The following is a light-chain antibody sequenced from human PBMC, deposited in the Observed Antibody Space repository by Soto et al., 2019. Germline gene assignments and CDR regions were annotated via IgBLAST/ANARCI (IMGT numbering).Light chain of an antibody. Sequence: QSVLTQSASVSGSPGQSITISCTGTSSDVGGYTYVSWYQQHPGKAPKLMIYDVSNRPSGVSDRFSGSKSGNTASLTISGLQAEDEADYYCSSYTSRSTWVFCGGTKLTVL. CDR1: SSDVGGYTY. CDR2: DVS. CDR3: SSYTSRSTWV. J-gene: IGLJ3*02. V-gene: IGLV2-14*03.